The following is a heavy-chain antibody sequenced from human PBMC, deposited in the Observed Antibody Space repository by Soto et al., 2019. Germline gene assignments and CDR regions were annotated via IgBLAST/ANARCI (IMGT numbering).Heavy chain of an antibody. CDR3: AKEIYVGFTY. D-gene: IGHD3-10*02. CDR1: GFTFSVYA. J-gene: IGHJ4*01. Sequence: EVRLLESGGGLVQPGGSLRLSCAASGFTFSVYAMSWVRQAPGKGLEWVSGISGSGDSTHYADSVKGQFTVSRDNCKSRLYLQTHIISAEDTVIYYCAKEIYVGFTYWGHGTMVTGSS. CDR2: ISGSGDST. V-gene: IGHV3-23*01.